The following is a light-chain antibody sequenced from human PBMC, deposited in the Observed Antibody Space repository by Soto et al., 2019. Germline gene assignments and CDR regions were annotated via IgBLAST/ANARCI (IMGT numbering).Light chain of an antibody. V-gene: IGKV1-5*03. CDR1: QRISSW. J-gene: IGKJ2*01. CDR3: QQYNSYLYT. CDR2: TAS. Sequence: DIQMTQSPSTLSASVGDRVTITCRASQRISSWLAWYQQKPGKAPKLLIYTASSLESGVPSRFSGSGSGTEFTLTISSLQPDDFATYYCQQYNSYLYTFGQGTKLEIK.